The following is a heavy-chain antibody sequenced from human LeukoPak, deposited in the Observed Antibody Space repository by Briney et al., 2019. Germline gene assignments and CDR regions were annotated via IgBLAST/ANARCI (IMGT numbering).Heavy chain of an antibody. J-gene: IGHJ4*02. Sequence: ETLSLTCTVSGGSITTYYWTWIRQPPGKGLEWIAYIHSSGSTNYNPSLKSRVTISVDTSKNQFSLRLSPMTAADTAVYYCARSRSTSSNFDSWGQGTLVTVSS. D-gene: IGHD2-2*01. CDR3: ARSRSTSSNFDS. CDR2: IHSSGST. V-gene: IGHV4-59*08. CDR1: GGSITTYY.